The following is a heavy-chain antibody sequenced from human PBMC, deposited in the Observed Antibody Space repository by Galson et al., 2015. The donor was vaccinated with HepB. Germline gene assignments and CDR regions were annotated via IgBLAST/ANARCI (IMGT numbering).Heavy chain of an antibody. Sequence: SETLSLTCAASGFPISSDFYWGWIRQPPGKGLEWIGNIDYGGTPSYNPSLESRVAISIDTSKNHFSLNVTSVTAADTAIYYCARDGPLTLLDVWDQGTMVTVSS. J-gene: IGHJ3*01. V-gene: IGHV4-38-2*02. CDR2: IDYGGTP. CDR3: ARDGPLTLLDV. CDR1: GFPISSDFY. D-gene: IGHD3/OR15-3a*01.